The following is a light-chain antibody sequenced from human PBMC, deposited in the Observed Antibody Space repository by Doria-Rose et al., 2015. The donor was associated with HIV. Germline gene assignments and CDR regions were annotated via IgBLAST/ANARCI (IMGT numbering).Light chain of an antibody. CDR2: LDN. Sequence: VLTPPPSASVAPGKTARIPCGGNNIGSKHVHWYQHKPGRAPVLVIYLDNDRPSGIPERFSGSNSGNTATLTISRVEAGDEADYYCQVWDSSRVVLGGGTKLTV. CDR1: NIGSKH. J-gene: IGLJ3*02. CDR3: QVWDSSRVV. V-gene: IGLV3-21*04.